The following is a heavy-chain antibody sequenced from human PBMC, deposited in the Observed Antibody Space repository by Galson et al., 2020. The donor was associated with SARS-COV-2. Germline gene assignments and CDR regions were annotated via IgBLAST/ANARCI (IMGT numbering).Heavy chain of an antibody. V-gene: IGHV1-18*01. CDR1: GYTFTSYG. J-gene: IGHJ3*02. Sequence: ASVKVSCKASGYTFTSYGISWVRQAPGQGLEWMGWISAYNGNTNYAQKLQGRVTMTTDTSTSTAYMELRSLRSDDTAVYYCARDPYCSSTSCYGGDDAFDIWGQGTMVTVSS. CDR2: ISAYNGNT. CDR3: ARDPYCSSTSCYGGDDAFDI. D-gene: IGHD2-2*01.